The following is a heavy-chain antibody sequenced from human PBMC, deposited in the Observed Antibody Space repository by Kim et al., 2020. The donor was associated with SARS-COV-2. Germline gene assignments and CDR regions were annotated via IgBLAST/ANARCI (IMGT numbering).Heavy chain of an antibody. Sequence: GGSMRLSCAASGFTFSSYAMNWVRQAPGKGLEWVSSISGNGGSTYFADSVKGRFTVSRDNSKNTLYLQMNSLRAEDTAVYYCAKVGANWNYGLFDSWGQGTLVTVSS. CDR3: AKVGANWNYGLFDS. CDR1: GFTFSSYA. CDR2: ISGNGGST. V-gene: IGHV3-23*01. J-gene: IGHJ4*02. D-gene: IGHD1-7*01.